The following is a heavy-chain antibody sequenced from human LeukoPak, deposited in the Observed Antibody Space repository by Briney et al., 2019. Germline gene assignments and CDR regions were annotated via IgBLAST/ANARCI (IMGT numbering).Heavy chain of an antibody. CDR2: MYHSGST. CDR1: GYSISSGHY. V-gene: IGHV4-38-2*02. CDR3: ATVSRVAAGWHKKRYYYYYMDV. J-gene: IGHJ6*03. Sequence: SETLSLTCTVSGYSISSGHYWGWIRQPPGKGLEWIGSMYHSGSTYYNPPLKSRVTISEDTSKNQFSLKVSSLTAADTAVYYCATVSRVAAGWHKKRYYYYYMDVWGKGTTVTVSS. D-gene: IGHD5-24*01.